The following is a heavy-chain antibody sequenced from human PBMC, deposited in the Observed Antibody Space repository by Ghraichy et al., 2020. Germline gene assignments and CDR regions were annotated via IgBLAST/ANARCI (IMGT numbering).Heavy chain of an antibody. J-gene: IGHJ2*01. CDR2: MHHTGST. CDR1: GGSITSSNNY. V-gene: IGHV4-39*01. D-gene: IGHD2-21*01. CDR3: VGSLGVIRYFGL. Sequence: SETLSLTCTVSGGSITSSNNYWGWIRQPPGKELEWIGSMHHTGSTYYNPSLENRLTITADTSKNEFSMKLSSVTAADTAVYYCVGSLGVIRYFGLWGRGTLVTVST.